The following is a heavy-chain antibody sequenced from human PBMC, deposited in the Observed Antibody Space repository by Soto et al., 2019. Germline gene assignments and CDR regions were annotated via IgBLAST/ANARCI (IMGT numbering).Heavy chain of an antibody. J-gene: IGHJ3*02. CDR2: ISAYNGNT. CDR3: ARDHDSIVVVVAARGAFDI. CDR1: GYTFTSYG. Sequence: GASVKVSCKASGYTFTSYGISWVRQAPGQGLEWMGWISAYNGNTNYAQKLQGRVTMTTDTSTSTAYMELRSLRSDDTAVYYCARDHDSIVVVVAARGAFDIWGQGTMVTVSS. D-gene: IGHD2-15*01. V-gene: IGHV1-18*01.